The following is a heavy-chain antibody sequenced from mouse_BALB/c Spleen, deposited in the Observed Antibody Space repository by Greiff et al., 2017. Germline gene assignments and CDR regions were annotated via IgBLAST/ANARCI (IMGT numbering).Heavy chain of an antibody. D-gene: IGHD1-1*01. V-gene: IGHV1S81*02. CDR2: INPSNGRT. Sequence: QVQLQQPGAELVKPGASVKLSCKASGYTFTSYWMHWVKQRPGQGLEWIGEINPSNGRTNYNEEFKSKATLTVDKSSSTAYMQLSSLTSEDSAVYYCARSYGSSYYFDYWGQGTTLTVSS. J-gene: IGHJ2*01. CDR3: ARSYGSSYYFDY. CDR1: GYTFTSYW.